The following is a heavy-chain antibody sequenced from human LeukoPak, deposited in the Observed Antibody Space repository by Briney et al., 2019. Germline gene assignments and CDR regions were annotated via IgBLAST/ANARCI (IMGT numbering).Heavy chain of an antibody. CDR1: GYTFTGYY. J-gene: IGHJ5*02. CDR2: INPNSGGT. V-gene: IGHV1-2*02. D-gene: IGHD3-10*01. CDR3: ARDPTSIRGVPPRPNWFDP. Sequence: ASVKVSCKASGYTFTGYYMHWVRQAPGQGLEWMGWINPNSGGTNYAQKFQGRVTMTRHTSISTAYMELSRLRSDDTAVYYCARDPTSIRGVPPRPNWFDPWGQGTLVTVSS.